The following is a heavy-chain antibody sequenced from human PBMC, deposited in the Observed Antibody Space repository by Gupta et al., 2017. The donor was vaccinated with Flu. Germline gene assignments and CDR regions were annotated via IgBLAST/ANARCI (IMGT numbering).Heavy chain of an antibody. J-gene: IGHJ4*02. CDR2: INASGGST. CDR1: GFTFTNYA. V-gene: IGHV3-23*01. Sequence: EVQLLESGGGWVQRGASLRLSCAASGFTFTNYAMNWVSQDPGKGLEWVSNINASGGSTFYADSVKGRFAVSRDNAKSTLYQQMSSLRAEDTATYYCAKSGITLLGVITYWGQGTPVTVSS. D-gene: IGHD3-3*01. CDR3: AKSGITLLGVITY.